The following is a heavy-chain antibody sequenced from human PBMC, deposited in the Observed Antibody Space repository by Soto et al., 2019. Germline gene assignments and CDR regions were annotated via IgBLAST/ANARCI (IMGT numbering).Heavy chain of an antibody. Sequence: KVSCKASGGTFSSYAISWVRQAPGQGLEWMGGIIPIFGTANYAQKFQGRVTITADESTSTAYMELSSLRSEDTAVYYCARAGYETYYYDSSGYYHYYGMDVWGQGTTVTVSS. J-gene: IGHJ6*02. CDR1: GGTFSSYA. D-gene: IGHD3-22*01. CDR2: IIPIFGTA. V-gene: IGHV1-69*01. CDR3: ARAGYETYYYDSSGYYHYYGMDV.